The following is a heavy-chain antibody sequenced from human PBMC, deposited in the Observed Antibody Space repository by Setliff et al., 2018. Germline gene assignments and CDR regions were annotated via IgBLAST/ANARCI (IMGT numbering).Heavy chain of an antibody. V-gene: IGHV4-61*09. CDR1: GGSISSGSYY. Sequence: PSETLSLTCTVSGGSISSGSYYWSWIRQPAGKGLEWIGHIYSSGSTNYNPSLKSRVTISVDRSKNQFSLKLSSVIAADTAVYYCARDLYSSSSGGFYYYYYYMDVWVKGTTVTVSS. D-gene: IGHD6-6*01. J-gene: IGHJ6*03. CDR2: IYSSGST. CDR3: ARDLYSSSSGGFYYYYYYMDV.